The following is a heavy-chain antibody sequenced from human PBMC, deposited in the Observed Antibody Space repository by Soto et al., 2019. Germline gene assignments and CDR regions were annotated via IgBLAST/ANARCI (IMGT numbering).Heavy chain of an antibody. Sequence: GGSLRLSCSASGFTFSSYAMHWVRQPPGKGLEWVALISSDIITTNYADSVKGRFSISRDNSRNTVYLQINTPRPGDTAVYFCARGRRYASSSIDSWGQGTLVTVSS. CDR1: GFTFSSYA. J-gene: IGHJ4*02. V-gene: IGHV3-30-3*01. CDR2: ISSDIITT. CDR3: ARGRRYASSSIDS. D-gene: IGHD6-6*01.